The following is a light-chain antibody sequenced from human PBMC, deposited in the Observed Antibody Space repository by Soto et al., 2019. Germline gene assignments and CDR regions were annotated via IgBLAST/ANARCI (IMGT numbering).Light chain of an antibody. J-gene: IGLJ1*01. V-gene: IGLV2-14*01. CDR3: SSYTISSTRV. Sequence: QSVLTQPASVSGSPGQSIAISCTGSSSDVGGYNYVSWYQQHPGKAPQLIIYEVTNRPSGVSNRFSGSKSGNTASLTISGLQAEDEADYYCSSYTISSTRVFGTGTKVTVL. CDR2: EVT. CDR1: SSDVGGYNY.